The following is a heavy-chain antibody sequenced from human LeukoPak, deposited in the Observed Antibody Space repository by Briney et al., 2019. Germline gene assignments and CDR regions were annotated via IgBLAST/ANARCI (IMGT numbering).Heavy chain of an antibody. V-gene: IGHV3-23*01. CDR2: ISSGGGST. J-gene: IGHJ6*02. CDR1: GFTFSSYA. CDR3: AKVVGIYDFWSGYYGMDV. D-gene: IGHD3-3*01. Sequence: GGSLRLSCAASGFTFSSYAMSWVRQAPGKGLEWVSAISSGGGSTYYADSVKGRFTISRDNSKNTLYLQMNSLRAEDTAVYYCAKVVGIYDFWSGYYGMDVWGQGTTVTVSS.